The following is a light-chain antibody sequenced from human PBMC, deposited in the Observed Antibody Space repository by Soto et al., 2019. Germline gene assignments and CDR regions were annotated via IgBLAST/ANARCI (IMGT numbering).Light chain of an antibody. CDR3: QQYGSSPSWT. CDR1: QSISSSY. CDR2: GSS. V-gene: IGKV3-20*01. J-gene: IGKJ1*01. Sequence: EIVLTQSPDTLSLSPGERATLSCRASQSISSSYLAWYQQRPGQSPRLLIFGSSTRVTGVPDRFSGSGSGTDFTLTISRLEPEDFAVYYCQQYGSSPSWTFGQGTKVDIK.